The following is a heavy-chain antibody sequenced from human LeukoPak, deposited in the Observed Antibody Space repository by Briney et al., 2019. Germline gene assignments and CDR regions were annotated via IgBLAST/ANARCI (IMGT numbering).Heavy chain of an antibody. Sequence: GGSLGLSCAASGLTFSSYSMNWVRQAPGKGLEWVSSISSSSSYIYYADSVKGRFTISRDNAKNSLYLQMNSLRAEDTAVYYCARGSIRGYVSYNWGQGTLVTVSS. CDR3: ARGSIRGYVSYN. J-gene: IGHJ4*02. D-gene: IGHD3-10*01. CDR1: GLTFSSYS. CDR2: ISSSSSYI. V-gene: IGHV3-21*01.